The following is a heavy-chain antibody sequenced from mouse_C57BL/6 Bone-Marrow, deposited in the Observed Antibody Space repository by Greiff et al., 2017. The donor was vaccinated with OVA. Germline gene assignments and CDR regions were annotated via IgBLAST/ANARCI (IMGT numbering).Heavy chain of an antibody. CDR2: ISSGGSYT. J-gene: IGHJ2*01. CDR3: ARRTSYYFDD. CDR1: GFTFSSYG. V-gene: IGHV5-6*01. Sequence: EVHLVESGGDLVKPGGSLKLSCAASGFTFSSYGMSWVRQTPDKRLEWVATISSGGSYTYYPDSVKGRFTISRDNAKNTLYLQMSSLKSEDTAMYYCARRTSYYFDDWGQGTTLTVSS.